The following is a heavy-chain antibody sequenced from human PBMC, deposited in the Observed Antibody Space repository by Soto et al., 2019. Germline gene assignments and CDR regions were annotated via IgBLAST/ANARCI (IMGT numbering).Heavy chain of an antibody. D-gene: IGHD6-19*01. J-gene: IGHJ4*02. CDR1: GYSVTSYG. CDR3: ARLRAYSSGWPYYFDY. CDR2: FSAYNGNT. V-gene: IGHV1-18*01. Sequence: ASVKVSCRASGYSVTSYGFSWVRQAPGQGLEWMGWFSAYNGNTNYAQKLQGRVTMTTDTTTNTGYMELRSLRSDDTAVYYCARLRAYSSGWPYYFDYWGQGTLVTVCS.